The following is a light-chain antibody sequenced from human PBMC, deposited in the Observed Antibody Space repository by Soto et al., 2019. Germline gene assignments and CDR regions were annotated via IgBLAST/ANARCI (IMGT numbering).Light chain of an antibody. CDR3: QQRSNWPPT. Sequence: EIVLTQSPATLSLSPGERATLSCRASQSVSSYLAWYQQKPGQAPRLLIYDASNRATGIPARFSGSGSGTDFTLTISSLEPEDFAVDYCQQRSNWPPTFGRGTKVEIK. CDR2: DAS. V-gene: IGKV3-11*01. J-gene: IGKJ1*01. CDR1: QSVSSY.